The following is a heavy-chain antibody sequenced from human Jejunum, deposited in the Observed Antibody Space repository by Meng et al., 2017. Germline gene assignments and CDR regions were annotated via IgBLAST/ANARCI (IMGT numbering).Heavy chain of an antibody. CDR1: GDSVSGTTGA. CDR2: TYYRSKWYN. CDR3: ARGSHYAFDV. V-gene: IGHV6-1*01. Sequence: FQLLLSGPGLVKPSQTLSPTCAISGDSVSGTTGAWNWIRQSPSRGLEWLGRTYYRSKWYNDYAVSVIGRITINPDTSKSQFSLQLNSVTPEDTAVYYCARGSHYAFDVWGQGTMVTVSS. J-gene: IGHJ3*01.